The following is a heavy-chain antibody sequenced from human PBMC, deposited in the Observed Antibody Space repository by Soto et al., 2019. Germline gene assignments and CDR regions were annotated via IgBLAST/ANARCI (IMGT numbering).Heavy chain of an antibody. V-gene: IGHV5-10-1*01. CDR1: GYSFTSYW. D-gene: IGHD3-9*01. Sequence: GASLKISCKGSGYSFTSYWISWVRQMPGKGLEWMGRIDPSDSYTNYSPSFQGHVTISADKSISTAYLQWSSLKASDTAMYYCARHYDISAGYYNVGTNWFDPWGQGTLVTVSS. CDR2: IDPSDSYT. J-gene: IGHJ5*02. CDR3: ARHYDISAGYYNVGTNWFDP.